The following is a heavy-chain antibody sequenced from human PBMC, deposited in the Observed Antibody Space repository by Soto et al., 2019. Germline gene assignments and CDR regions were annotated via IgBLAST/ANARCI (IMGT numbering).Heavy chain of an antibody. J-gene: IGHJ4*02. V-gene: IGHV3-23*01. CDR2: ISGRGGTT. CDR1: GFTFSNYA. Sequence: GGSLRLSCAASGFTFSNYAMSWVRQTPGKGLEWVSGISGRGGTTYYADSVKGRSTISRDNPKNTLYLQMNNLRAEDTAVYYCAKDGDDSGSFDFWGQGTLVTVSS. CDR3: AKDGDDSGSFDF. D-gene: IGHD3-10*01.